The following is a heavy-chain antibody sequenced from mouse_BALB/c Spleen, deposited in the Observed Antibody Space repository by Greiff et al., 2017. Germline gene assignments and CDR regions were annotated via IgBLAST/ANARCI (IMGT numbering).Heavy chain of an antibody. D-gene: IGHD2-4*01. J-gene: IGHJ2*01. CDR3: ARHLGDYDEDYFDY. V-gene: IGHV5-6*01. CDR1: GFTFSSYG. CDR2: ISSGGSYT. Sequence: EVQVVESGGDLVKPGGSLKLSCAASGFTFSSYGMSWVRQTPDKRLEWVATISSGGSYTYYPDSVKGRFTISRDNAKNTLYLQMSSLKSEDTAMYYCARHLGDYDEDYFDYWGQGTTLTVSS.